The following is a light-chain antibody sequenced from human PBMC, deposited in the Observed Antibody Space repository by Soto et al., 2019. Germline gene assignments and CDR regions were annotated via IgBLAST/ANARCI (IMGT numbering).Light chain of an antibody. CDR2: DAS. J-gene: IGKJ4*01. V-gene: IGKV1D-13*01. Sequence: AIPLTQSPSSLSASVGDRVTITCRASQAIRSALAWYQQKPGKPPKFLIYDASTLESGVPSRFSGSGSGTDFTLTISNLQPEDFATYYCQQFNDYPLTFGGGTKLEVK. CDR3: QQFNDYPLT. CDR1: QAIRSA.